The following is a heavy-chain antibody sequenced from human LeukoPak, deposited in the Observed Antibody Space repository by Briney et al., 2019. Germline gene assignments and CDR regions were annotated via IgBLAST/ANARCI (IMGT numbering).Heavy chain of an antibody. Sequence: GGSLRLSCAASGFTFSSYAMSWVRQAPGKGLEWVSAISGSGGSTYYADSVKGRFTISRDNSKNTLYLQTNSLRAEDTAVYYCAKDQGSVAAAVSWFDPWGQGTLVTVSS. CDR1: GFTFSSYA. D-gene: IGHD6-13*01. CDR3: AKDQGSVAAAVSWFDP. V-gene: IGHV3-23*01. J-gene: IGHJ5*02. CDR2: ISGSGGST.